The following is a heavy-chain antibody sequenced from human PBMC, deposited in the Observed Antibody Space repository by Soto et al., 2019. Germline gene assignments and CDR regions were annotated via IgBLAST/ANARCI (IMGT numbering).Heavy chain of an antibody. V-gene: IGHV1-8*01. J-gene: IGHJ6*02. CDR3: ARGLGDSSGHYLHYYYGMDV. Sequence: XSVKVSCKASGYTFTSYDINWVRQATGQGLEWMGWMNPNSGNTGYAQKFQGRVTMTRNTSISTAYMELSSLRSEDTAVYYCARGLGDSSGHYLHYYYGMDVWGQGNTVTVSS. CDR2: MNPNSGNT. CDR1: GYTFTSYD. D-gene: IGHD3-22*01.